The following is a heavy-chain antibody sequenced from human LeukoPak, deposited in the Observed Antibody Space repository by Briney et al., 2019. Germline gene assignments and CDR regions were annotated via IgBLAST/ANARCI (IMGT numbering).Heavy chain of an antibody. D-gene: IGHD3-10*01. Sequence: ASVKVSCKASHYYTFTSYGINWVRQAPGQGLEWMGWMNPKSGNTGYAQKFQGRVTMTRNTSITTAYMELSRLRSDDTAVYYCATSAYFGASPPTVGMDVWGQGTTVTVSS. CDR1: HYYTFTSYG. V-gene: IGHV1-8*02. CDR2: MNPKSGNT. J-gene: IGHJ6*02. CDR3: ATSAYFGASPPTVGMDV.